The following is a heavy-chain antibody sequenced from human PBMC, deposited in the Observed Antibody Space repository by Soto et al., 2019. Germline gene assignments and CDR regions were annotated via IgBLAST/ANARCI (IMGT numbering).Heavy chain of an antibody. CDR2: IKPDESEK. CDR1: GFAFSDSW. CDR3: VRGGSNYAS. J-gene: IGHJ5*02. D-gene: IGHD4-4*01. Sequence: GGSLRLSCTASGFAFSDSWMTWVRQAPGKGLEWVARIKPDESEKKYADSVKGRFSISRDNAKNSMYLQMDSLRGEDTAVYYCVRGGSNYASWGQGTLVTVSS. V-gene: IGHV3-7*01.